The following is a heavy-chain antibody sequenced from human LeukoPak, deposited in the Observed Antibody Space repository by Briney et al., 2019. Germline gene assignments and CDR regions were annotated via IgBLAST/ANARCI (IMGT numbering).Heavy chain of an antibody. D-gene: IGHD3-16*01. CDR3: PRRVSMFGGVGSDP. CDR2: IYHSGST. V-gene: IGHV4-30-2*01. CDR1: GGSISSGGYS. J-gene: IGHJ5*02. Sequence: SQTLSLTCAVSGGSISSGGYSWSWIRQPPGKGLEWIGYIYHSGSTYYNPSLKSRVTISVDRSKNQFSLKLSSVTAADTAVYYCPRRVSMFGGVGSDPWGRGPLVTVPS.